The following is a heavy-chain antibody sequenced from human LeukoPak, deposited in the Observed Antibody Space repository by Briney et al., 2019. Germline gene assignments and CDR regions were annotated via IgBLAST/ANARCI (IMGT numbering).Heavy chain of an antibody. CDR1: GGSISSGDYY. Sequence: SETLSLTCTVSGGSISSGDYYWSWIRQPPGKGLEWIGYIYYSGSTYCNPSLKSRVTISRDTSKSQFSLNLSSVTAADTAVYHCARVGVADIHLDSWGQGTLVTVSS. J-gene: IGHJ4*02. CDR3: ARVGVADIHLDS. V-gene: IGHV4-30-4*01. D-gene: IGHD3-16*01. CDR2: IYYSGST.